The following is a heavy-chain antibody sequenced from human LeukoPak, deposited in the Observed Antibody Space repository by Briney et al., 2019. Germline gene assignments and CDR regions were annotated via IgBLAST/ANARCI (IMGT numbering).Heavy chain of an antibody. Sequence: SETLSLTCTVSGGSISSYYWSWIRQPPGKGLEWIGYIYHSGNTNYSPSLESRVTMSVDESKNQFSLRVHFVSAADTAVYYCASTRRAAVAGRFDSWGQGTLVTVSS. CDR3: ASTRRAAVAGRFDS. D-gene: IGHD6-19*01. CDR2: IYHSGNT. V-gene: IGHV4-4*09. J-gene: IGHJ4*02. CDR1: GGSISSYY.